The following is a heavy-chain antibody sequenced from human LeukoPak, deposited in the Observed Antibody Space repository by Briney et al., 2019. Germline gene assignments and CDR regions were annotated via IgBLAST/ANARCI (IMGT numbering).Heavy chain of an antibody. V-gene: IGHV4-39*01. CDR3: AKAGVRYFDSSGLYAFDF. Sequence: SETLSLTCAVSGGSISSTSYYWAWIRQPPGKGLEWIGTIFYSGSTYHNPSLKSRVTLSVDTSRNQFSLRLSSVDAADTAVYYCAKAGVRYFDSSGLYAFDFWGQGTTVTVSS. D-gene: IGHD3-22*01. CDR2: IFYSGST. J-gene: IGHJ3*01. CDR1: GGSISSTSYY.